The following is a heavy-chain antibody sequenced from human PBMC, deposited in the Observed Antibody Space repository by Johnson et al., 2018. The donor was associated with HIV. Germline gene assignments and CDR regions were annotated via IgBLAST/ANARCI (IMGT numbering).Heavy chain of an antibody. V-gene: IGHV3-9*01. J-gene: IGHJ3*01. CDR3: TRVSLPPSYAFDF. Sequence: VQLVESGGGLVQPGRSLRLSCAASGFTFDDFAMHWVRQVPGKGLEWVAGITWNSHIVDYADSVKGRVTISRDTAKNSLYLQMNSLKTEDTAVYYCTRVSLPPSYAFDFWGQGTMVTVSS. CDR1: GFTFDDFA. CDR2: ITWNSHIV.